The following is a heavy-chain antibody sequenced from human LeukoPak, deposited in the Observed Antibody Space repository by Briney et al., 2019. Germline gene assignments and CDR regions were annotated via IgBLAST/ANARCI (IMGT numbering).Heavy chain of an antibody. D-gene: IGHD5-12*01. J-gene: IGHJ4*02. V-gene: IGHV4-34*01. Sequence: SETLSLTCAVYGGSFSDYYWAWIRQPPGKGLEWIGEINHNGGINYNPSLKSRVTISVDTSKNQFSLKLSSVTAADTAVYYCAGGATGPGRRGQGTLVTVSS. CDR2: INHNGGI. CDR1: GGSFSDYY. CDR3: AGGATGPGR.